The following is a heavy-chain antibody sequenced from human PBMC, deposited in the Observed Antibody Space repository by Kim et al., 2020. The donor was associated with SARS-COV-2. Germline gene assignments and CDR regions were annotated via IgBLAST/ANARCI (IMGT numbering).Heavy chain of an antibody. D-gene: IGHD3-10*01. CDR1: GFIFSNYG. J-gene: IGHJ4*01. CDR3: AKHWGSGTYYNFFDY. V-gene: IGHV3-23*01. CDR2: LSDSGGTT. Sequence: GGSLRLSCAASGFIFSNYGMSWVRQAPGKWLEWASSLSDSGGTTYYADSVRGRFTISRDNSKNTLYLQMNGLGVEDTAVYYCAKHWGSGTYYNFFDYCGQGTLVTGAS.